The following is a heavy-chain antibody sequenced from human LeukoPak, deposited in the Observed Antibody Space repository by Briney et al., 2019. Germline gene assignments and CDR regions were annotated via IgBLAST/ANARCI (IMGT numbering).Heavy chain of an antibody. CDR1: GFTFSSYA. CDR3: AKDRGSITIFGVGMGWFDP. D-gene: IGHD3-3*01. V-gene: IGHV3-23*01. CDR2: ISGSGGST. J-gene: IGHJ5*02. Sequence: GGSLRLSCAASGFTFSSYAMSWVRQAPGKGLEWVSAISGSGGSTYYADSVKGRFTISRDNSKNTLYLQMNSLRAEDTAVYYCAKDRGSITIFGVGMGWFDPWGQGTLVTVSS.